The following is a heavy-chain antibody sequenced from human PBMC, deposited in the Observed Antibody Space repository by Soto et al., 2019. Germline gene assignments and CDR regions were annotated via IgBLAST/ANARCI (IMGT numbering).Heavy chain of an antibody. CDR2: IYYSGST. Sequence: SETLSLTCTVSGVSISTYYWSWIRQPPGKGLEWIGYIYYSGSTNYNPSLKSRVTISVDTSKSQFSLKLTSVTAADTAVYYCARDQGGDSDYWGQGSLVTVSS. V-gene: IGHV4-59*01. J-gene: IGHJ4*02. CDR1: GVSISTYY. CDR3: ARDQGGDSDY. D-gene: IGHD2-21*02.